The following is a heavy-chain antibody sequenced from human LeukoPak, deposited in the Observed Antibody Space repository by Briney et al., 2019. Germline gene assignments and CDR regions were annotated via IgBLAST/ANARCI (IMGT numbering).Heavy chain of an antibody. CDR3: ARSRDGSYYDYFDY. CDR1: GFTFSSYA. V-gene: IGHV3-30*01. Sequence: GRSLRLSCAASGFTFSSYAMHWVRQAPGKGLEWVAVISYDGSNKYYADSVKGRFTISRDNSKNTLYLQMNSLGAEDTAVYYCARSRDGSYYDYFDYWGQGTLVTVSS. D-gene: IGHD1-26*01. CDR2: ISYDGSNK. J-gene: IGHJ4*02.